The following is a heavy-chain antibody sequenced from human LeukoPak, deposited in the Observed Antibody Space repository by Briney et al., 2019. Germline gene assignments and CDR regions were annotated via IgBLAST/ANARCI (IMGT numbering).Heavy chain of an antibody. Sequence: GGSLRLSCAASGFTFSSYSMNWVRQAPGKGLEWVSSISSSSSYIYYADSVKGRFTISRDNAKNSLYLQMNSLRAEDTAVYYCARDPEGDYYDSSGAFDYWGQGTLVTVSS. V-gene: IGHV3-21*01. CDR3: ARDPEGDYYDSSGAFDY. J-gene: IGHJ4*02. D-gene: IGHD3-22*01. CDR1: GFTFSSYS. CDR2: ISSSSSYI.